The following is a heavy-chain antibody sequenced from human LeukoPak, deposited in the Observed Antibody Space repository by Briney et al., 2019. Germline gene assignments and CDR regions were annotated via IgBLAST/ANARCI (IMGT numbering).Heavy chain of an antibody. J-gene: IGHJ4*02. CDR2: FRIKAYGGTT. CDR3: TRGTYYYDSSGYSCAYYFDY. D-gene: IGHD3-22*01. Sequence: GGSLRLSCTASGFTFGDYAMSWVRQPPRKGLEWVGFFRIKAYGGTTEYAASVKGRFTISRDDSKSIAYLQMNSLKTEDTAAYYCTRGTYYYDSSGYSCAYYFDYWGQGTLVTVSS. CDR1: GFTFGDYA. V-gene: IGHV3-49*04.